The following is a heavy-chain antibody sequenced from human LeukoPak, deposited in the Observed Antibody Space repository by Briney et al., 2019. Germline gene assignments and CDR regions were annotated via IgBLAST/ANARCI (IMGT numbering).Heavy chain of an antibody. CDR2: IYYSGST. J-gene: IGHJ4*02. CDR3: ARDRSSGWYVVDY. CDR1: GGSISSSSYY. V-gene: IGHV4-39*07. Sequence: SETLSLTCTVSGGSISSSSYYWGWIRQPPGKGLEWIGSIYYSGSTYYNPSLKSRVTMSIDTSKNQFSLKLSSVTAADTAVYYCARDRSSGWYVVDYWGQGTLVTVSS. D-gene: IGHD6-19*01.